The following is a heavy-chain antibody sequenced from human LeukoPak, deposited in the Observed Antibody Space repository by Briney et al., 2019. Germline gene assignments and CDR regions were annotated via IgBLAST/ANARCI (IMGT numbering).Heavy chain of an antibody. CDR3: ARESGEIGRSMDV. J-gene: IGHJ6*03. V-gene: IGHV4-4*07. CDR2: SYTSGTT. D-gene: IGHD2-15*01. CDR1: GGSISSYF. Sequence: SETLSLTCFISGGSISSYFWSWVRQPTGKGLEWIGRSYTSGTTNYNTSLMSRVTLSLDTSKNQFSLKLTSVTAADTAVYYCARESGEIGRSMDVWGKGTPVTVSS.